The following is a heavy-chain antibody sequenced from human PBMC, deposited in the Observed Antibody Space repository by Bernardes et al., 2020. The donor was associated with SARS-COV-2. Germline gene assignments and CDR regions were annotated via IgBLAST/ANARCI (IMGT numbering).Heavy chain of an antibody. J-gene: IGHJ3*02. V-gene: IGHV3-9*01. CDR2: ISWNSGSI. CDR1: GFTFDDYA. D-gene: IGHD3-22*01. CDR3: AKDTRLLPSDAFDI. Sequence: GGSLRLSCAASGFTFDDYAMHWVRQAPGKGLEWVSGISWNSGSIGYADSVKGRFTISRDNAKNSLYLQMNSLRAEDTALYYCAKDTRLLPSDAFDIWGQGTMVTVSS.